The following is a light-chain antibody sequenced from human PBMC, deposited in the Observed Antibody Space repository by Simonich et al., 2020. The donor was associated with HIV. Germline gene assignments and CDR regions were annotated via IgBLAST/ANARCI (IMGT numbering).Light chain of an antibody. CDR2: WAS. Sequence: DIVMTQSPESLAVSLGERATINCKSTQSVLYSSNSKNYLAWYQQKPGQPPKLLIYWASTRESGVPDRFSGSGSGTDFTLTISSLQPDDFATYYCQQYNSYSKTFGQGTKVEIK. CDR1: QSVLYSSNSKNY. J-gene: IGKJ1*01. CDR3: QQYNSYSKT. V-gene: IGKV4-1*01.